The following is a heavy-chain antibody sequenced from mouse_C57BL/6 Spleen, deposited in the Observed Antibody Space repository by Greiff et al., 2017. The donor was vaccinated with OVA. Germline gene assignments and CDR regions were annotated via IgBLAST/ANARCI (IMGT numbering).Heavy chain of an antibody. D-gene: IGHD1-1*01. CDR3: ARSGYYGSSYLYWYFDV. CDR2: IHPNSGST. Sequence: QVQLQQPGAELVKPGASVKLSCKASGYTFTSYWMHWVKQRPGQGLEWIGMIHPNSGSTNYNEKFKSKATLTVDKSSSTAYMQLSSLTSEDSAVYYCARSGYYGSSYLYWYFDVWGTGTTVTVSS. J-gene: IGHJ1*03. CDR1: GYTFTSYW. V-gene: IGHV1-64*01.